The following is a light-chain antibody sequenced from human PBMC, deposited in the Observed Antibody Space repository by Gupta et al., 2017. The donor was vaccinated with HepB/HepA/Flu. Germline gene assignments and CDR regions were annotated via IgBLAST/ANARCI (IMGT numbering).Light chain of an antibody. CDR2: TAS. Sequence: DIQMPQSPSSVSASVGDRVSLTCRASQDICTWLAWYQQTPGKALKLLIYTASTLQSGVPSRFSGSGSGTDFTPTISSRQTEDFATYDCQQANNFPLTFGGGTKVQIK. CDR1: QDICTW. J-gene: IGKJ4*01. V-gene: IGKV1-12*01. CDR3: QQANNFPLT.